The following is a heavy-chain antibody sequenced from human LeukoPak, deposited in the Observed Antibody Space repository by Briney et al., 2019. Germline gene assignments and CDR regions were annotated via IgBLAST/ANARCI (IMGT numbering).Heavy chain of an antibody. CDR1: GYSISSGYY. Sequence: SETLSLTCTVSGYSISSGYYWGWIRQPPGKGLEWIGNIYHSGSTYYNASLKSRVTISIDTSKNQFSLKLSSVTAADTAVYYCARGVTMIGRLRFDPWGQGTLVTVSS. CDR3: ARGVTMIGRLRFDP. D-gene: IGHD3-22*01. CDR2: IYHSGST. V-gene: IGHV4-38-2*02. J-gene: IGHJ5*02.